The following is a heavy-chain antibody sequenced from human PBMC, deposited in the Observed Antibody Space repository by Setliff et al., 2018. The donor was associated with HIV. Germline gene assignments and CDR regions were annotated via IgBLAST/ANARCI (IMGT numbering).Heavy chain of an antibody. D-gene: IGHD3-22*01. CDR2: IYPGDSDT. Sequence: GESLKISCKASGYGFTTYWIGWVRQMPGKGLEWMGIIYPGDSDTRYSPSFQGQVTISADKSITTAYLQWSSLKASDTAIYYCARGWKYFYQSSGYPWFDPWGQGTLVTVSS. CDR3: ARGWKYFYQSSGYPWFDP. J-gene: IGHJ5*02. V-gene: IGHV5-51*01. CDR1: GYGFTTYW.